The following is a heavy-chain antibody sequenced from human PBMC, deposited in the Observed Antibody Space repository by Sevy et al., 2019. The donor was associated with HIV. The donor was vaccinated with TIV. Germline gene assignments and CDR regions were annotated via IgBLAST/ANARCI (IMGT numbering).Heavy chain of an antibody. J-gene: IGHJ6*03. D-gene: IGHD4-4*01. Sequence: ASVKVSCKASGGTFSSYAISWVRQAPGQGLEWMGGIIPIFGTANYAQKFQGRVKITADESTSTAYMELSSLRSEDTAVYYCARAADYSSHYYYYYMDVWGKGTTVTVSS. CDR1: GGTFSSYA. V-gene: IGHV1-69*13. CDR3: ARAADYSSHYYYYYMDV. CDR2: IIPIFGTA.